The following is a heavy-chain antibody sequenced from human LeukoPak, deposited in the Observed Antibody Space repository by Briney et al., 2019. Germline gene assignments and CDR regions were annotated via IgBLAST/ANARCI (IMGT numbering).Heavy chain of an antibody. Sequence: GASAKVSCKVSGYTLTELSMHWVRQAPGKGLEWMGGFDPEDGETIYAQKFQGRVTMTEDTSTDTAYMELSSLRSEDTAVYYCATGGYSSGWYGGGFDYWGQGTLVTVSS. CDR2: FDPEDGET. D-gene: IGHD6-19*01. CDR3: ATGGYSSGWYGGGFDY. CDR1: GYTLTELS. J-gene: IGHJ4*02. V-gene: IGHV1-24*01.